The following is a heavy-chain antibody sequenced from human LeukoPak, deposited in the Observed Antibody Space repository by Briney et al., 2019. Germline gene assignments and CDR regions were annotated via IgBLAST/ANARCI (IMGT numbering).Heavy chain of an antibody. CDR3: AKDRGLGAAAGIFDY. CDR1: RFTFSSYG. D-gene: IGHD6-13*01. J-gene: IGHJ4*02. Sequence: GGSLRLSCAASRFTFSSYGMHWVRQAPGKGLEWVAFIRYDGSNKYYADSVKGRFTISRDNSKNTLYLQMNSLRAEDTAVYYCAKDRGLGAAAGIFDYWGQGTLVTVSS. CDR2: IRYDGSNK. V-gene: IGHV3-30*02.